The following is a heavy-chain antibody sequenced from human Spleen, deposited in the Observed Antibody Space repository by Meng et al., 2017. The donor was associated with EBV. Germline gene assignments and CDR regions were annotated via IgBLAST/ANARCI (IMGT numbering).Heavy chain of an antibody. J-gene: IGHJ5*02. Sequence: HVQQLEPGPGLGKPSWTRALASADSADSIDSINWWNWVRQPPGKGLEWIGEIYHSGHTNYNPSLMSRVIMSVDKSKNQFSLDLTSVTAADTAIYYCATAHCSGGGCPGGSWGQGTLVTVSS. V-gene: IGHV4-4*02. D-gene: IGHD2-15*01. CDR1: ADSIDSINW. CDR3: ATAHCSGGGCPGGS. CDR2: IYHSGHT.